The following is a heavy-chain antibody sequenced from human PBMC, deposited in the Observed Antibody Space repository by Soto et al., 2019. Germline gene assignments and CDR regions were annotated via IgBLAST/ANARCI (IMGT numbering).Heavy chain of an antibody. D-gene: IGHD6-6*01. Sequence: GGSLRLSCAASGFTFSSYAMHWVRQAPGKGLEWVAVISYDGSNKYYADSVKGRFTISRDNSKNTLYLQMNSLRAEDTAVYYCAREAPRAFDIWGQGTMVTVSS. CDR1: GFTFSSYA. J-gene: IGHJ3*02. V-gene: IGHV3-30*04. CDR2: ISYDGSNK. CDR3: AREAPRAFDI.